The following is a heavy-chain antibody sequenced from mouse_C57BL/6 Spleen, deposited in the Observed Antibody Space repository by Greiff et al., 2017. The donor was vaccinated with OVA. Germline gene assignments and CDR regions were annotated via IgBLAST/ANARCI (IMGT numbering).Heavy chain of an antibody. CDR1: GFTFSNYW. CDR3: TGCDGYYLAY. J-gene: IGHJ3*01. V-gene: IGHV6-3*01. D-gene: IGHD2-3*01. CDR2: IRLKSDNYAT. Sequence: EVKVEESGGGLVQPGGSMKLSCVASGFTFSNYWMNWVRQSPETGLEWVAQIRLKSDNYATHYAESVKGRFTISRDDSKSSVYLQMNNLSAEDTGIYYCTGCDGYYLAYWGQGTLVTVSA.